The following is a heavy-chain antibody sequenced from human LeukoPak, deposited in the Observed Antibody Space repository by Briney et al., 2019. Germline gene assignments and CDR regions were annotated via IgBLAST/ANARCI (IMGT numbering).Heavy chain of an antibody. CDR3: ARLPRYSSSWYWSGWFDP. D-gene: IGHD6-13*01. CDR2: IYSGDSDT. J-gene: IGHJ5*02. Sequence: GESLQISCKGSGYSFTSYWIGWVRQMPGKGLEWMGIIYSGDSDTRYSPSFQGQVTISADKSISTAYLQWSSLKASDTAMYYCARLPRYSSSWYWSGWFDPWGQGTLVTVSS. CDR1: GYSFTSYW. V-gene: IGHV5-51*01.